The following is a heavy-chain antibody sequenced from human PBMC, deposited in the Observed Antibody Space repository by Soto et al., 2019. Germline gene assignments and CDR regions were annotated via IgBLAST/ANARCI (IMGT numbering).Heavy chain of an antibody. Sequence: QVQLMQSGAEVKKPGSSVKVSCKASGGTFSSYAISWVRQAPGQGLEWMGGIIPIFGTANYAQKFQGRVTITADESTSTAYMELSSLRSEDTAVYYCARAADSSSSVIGYGMDVWGQGTTVTVSS. CDR1: GGTFSSYA. CDR2: IIPIFGTA. J-gene: IGHJ6*02. CDR3: ARAADSSSSVIGYGMDV. V-gene: IGHV1-69*01. D-gene: IGHD6-6*01.